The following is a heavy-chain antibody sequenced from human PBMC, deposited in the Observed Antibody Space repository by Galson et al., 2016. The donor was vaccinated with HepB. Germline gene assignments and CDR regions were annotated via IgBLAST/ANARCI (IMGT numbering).Heavy chain of an antibody. D-gene: IGHD6-19*01. J-gene: IGHJ5*02. CDR1: GYNFTKYG. Sequence: SVKVSCKASGYNFTKYGIAWVRQAPGQGLEWMGWIFAYNGNTNYAQRLQGRVTISTDTSTSMAYMELRSLTTDDTAVYFCARVDSSGINWFDPWGQGTPVTVSS. V-gene: IGHV1-18*01. CDR3: ARVDSSGINWFDP. CDR2: IFAYNGNT.